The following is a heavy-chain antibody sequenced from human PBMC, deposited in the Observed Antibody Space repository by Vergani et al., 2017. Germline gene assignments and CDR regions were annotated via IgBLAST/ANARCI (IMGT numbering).Heavy chain of an antibody. CDR3: ARGITILGVVTQNYYGMDV. CDR2: ISSSSSTI. CDR1: GFTFSSYS. V-gene: IGHV3-48*01. J-gene: IGHJ6*02. Sequence: EVQLVESGGGLVQPGGSLRLSCAASGFTFSSYSMNWVRQAPGKGLEWVSYISSSSSTIYYADSVKGRFTISRDNAKNSLYLQMNSLRAEDTAVYYCARGITILGVVTQNYYGMDVWGQGTTVTVSS. D-gene: IGHD3-3*01.